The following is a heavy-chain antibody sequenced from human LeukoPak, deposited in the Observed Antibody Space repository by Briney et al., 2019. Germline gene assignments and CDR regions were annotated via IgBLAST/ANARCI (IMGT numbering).Heavy chain of an antibody. CDR2: IDTDGTTT. CDR3: VTDRDSHRGMHV. J-gene: IGHJ6*02. D-gene: IGHD2-15*01. V-gene: IGHV3-74*01. Sequence: PGGSLRLSCTTSEFTFSNYWMHWVRQVPGKGLVRVSRIDTDGTTTDYADSVKGRFTISRDNSKNTLYLQMNSLRVEDTAVYYCVTDRDSHRGMHVWGQGTTVTVSS. CDR1: EFTFSNYW.